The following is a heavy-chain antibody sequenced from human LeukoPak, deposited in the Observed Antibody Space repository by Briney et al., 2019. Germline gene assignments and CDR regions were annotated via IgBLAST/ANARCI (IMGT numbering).Heavy chain of an antibody. CDR2: ISGGRGST. CDR1: GFTFSSYS. CDR3: ARGINYDSSGADY. D-gene: IGHD3-22*01. J-gene: IGHJ4*02. V-gene: IGHV3-23*01. Sequence: GGSLRLSCAASGFTFSSYSMSWVRQAPGKGLEWVSAISGGRGSTYYADSVKGRFTISRDNSKNTLYLQMNSLRAEDTAVYYCARGINYDSSGADYWGQGTLVTVSS.